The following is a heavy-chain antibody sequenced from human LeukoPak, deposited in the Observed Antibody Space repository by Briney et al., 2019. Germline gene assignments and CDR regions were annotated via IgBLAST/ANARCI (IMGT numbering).Heavy chain of an antibody. CDR1: GVSVSSGSYY. J-gene: IGHJ4*02. CDR3: AREFNGVRGYSYGTLDY. D-gene: IGHD5-18*01. V-gene: IGHV4-61*01. CDR2: IYYSGST. Sequence: PSETLSLTCTVSGVSVSSGSYYWSWIRQPPGKGLEWIGYIYYSGSTNYNPSLKSRVTISVDTSKNQFSLKLSSVTAADTAVYYCAREFNGVRGYSYGTLDYWGQGTLVTVSS.